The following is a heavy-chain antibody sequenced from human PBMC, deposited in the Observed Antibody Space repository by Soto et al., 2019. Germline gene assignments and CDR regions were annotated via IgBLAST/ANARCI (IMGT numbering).Heavy chain of an antibody. J-gene: IGHJ3*02. CDR1: GGSISSYY. CDR2: IYYSGST. D-gene: IGHD2-21*01. V-gene: IGHV4-59*01. CDR3: ARPGDHDAFDI. Sequence: QVQLQESGPGLVKPSETLSLTCTVSGGSISSYYWSWIRQPPGKGLEWIGYIYYSGSTNYNPSLKSRVTISVDTSKNQFSLKLSSVTAADTAVYYRARPGDHDAFDIWGQGTMVTVSS.